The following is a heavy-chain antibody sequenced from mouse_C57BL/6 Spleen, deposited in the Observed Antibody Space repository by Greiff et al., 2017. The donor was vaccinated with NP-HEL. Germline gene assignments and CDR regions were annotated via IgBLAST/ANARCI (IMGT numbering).Heavy chain of an antibody. Sequence: VQRVESGPELVKPGASVKISCKASGYAFSSSWMNWVKQRPGKGLEWIGRIYPGDGDTNYNGKFKGKATLTADKSSSTAYMQLSSLTSEDSAVYFCARTYYSNPYYAMDYWGQGTSVTVSS. CDR1: GYAFSSSW. CDR2: IYPGDGDT. V-gene: IGHV1-82*01. D-gene: IGHD2-5*01. J-gene: IGHJ4*01. CDR3: ARTYYSNPYYAMDY.